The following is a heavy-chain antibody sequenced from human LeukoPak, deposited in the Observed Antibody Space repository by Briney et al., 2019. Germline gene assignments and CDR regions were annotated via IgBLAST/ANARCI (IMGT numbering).Heavy chain of an antibody. J-gene: IGHJ4*02. V-gene: IGHV3-7*01. CDR2: IKQDGSEK. CDR3: VRDGDTSGYTN. CDR1: GFTFSSYW. Sequence: GGSLRLSCAASGFTFSSYWMHWVRQAPGKGLEWVANIKQDGSEKYYVDSVKGRFTISRDNAKNSLYLQMNSLRAEDTAVYSCVRDGDTSGYTNWGQGTLVTVSP. D-gene: IGHD3-22*01.